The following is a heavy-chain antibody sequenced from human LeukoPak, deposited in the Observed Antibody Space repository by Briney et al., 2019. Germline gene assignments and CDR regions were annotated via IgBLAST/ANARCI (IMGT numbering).Heavy chain of an antibody. J-gene: IGHJ4*02. CDR1: GFTFSSYW. D-gene: IGHD1-1*01. V-gene: IGHV3-7*01. CDR2: INQDGSEK. CDR3: ARDERPVGY. Sequence: GGSPRLSCAASGFTFSSYWMSWVRQAPGKGLEWLANINQDGSEKYYVDSVKGRFTISRDNAKNSVYLQMNSLRVEDTAVYYCARDERPVGYWGQGTLVTVSS.